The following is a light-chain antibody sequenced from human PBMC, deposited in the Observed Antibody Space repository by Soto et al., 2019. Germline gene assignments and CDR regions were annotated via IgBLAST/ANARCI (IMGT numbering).Light chain of an antibody. CDR2: GAS. V-gene: IGKV3-15*01. Sequence: KLLTQPPSTLSVTPGERATLSCRASQSVYNNLAWYQQKPGQGPRLLIFGASTRATNIPARFSGSGSGTEFTLTISSLQSEDFAVYYCQQYINWPPLSFGGGTKVDIK. CDR1: QSVYNN. J-gene: IGKJ4*01. CDR3: QQYINWPPLS.